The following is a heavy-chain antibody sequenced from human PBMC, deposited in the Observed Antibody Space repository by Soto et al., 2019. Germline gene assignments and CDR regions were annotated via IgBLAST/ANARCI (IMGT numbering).Heavy chain of an antibody. CDR3: AKARWLHLDFDY. CDR2: ISGSGGST. V-gene: IGHV3-23*01. D-gene: IGHD5-12*01. J-gene: IGHJ4*02. Sequence: EVQLLESGGGLVQPGGSLRLSCAASGFTFSSYAMSWVRQAPGKGLEWVSAISGSGGSTYYADSVKGRFTFSRDNSKNTLYLQMNSLRAEDTAVYYCAKARWLHLDFDYWGQGTLVTVSS. CDR1: GFTFSSYA.